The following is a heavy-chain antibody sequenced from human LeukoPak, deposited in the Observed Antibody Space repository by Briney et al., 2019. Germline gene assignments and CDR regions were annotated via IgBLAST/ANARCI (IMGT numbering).Heavy chain of an antibody. CDR2: ISYDGSNK. V-gene: IGHV3-30*01. CDR1: GFTFSSYA. Sequence: PGRSLRLSCAASGFTFSSYAMHWVRQAPGKGLEWVAVISYDGSNKYYADSVKGRFTISRDNSKNTLYLQMNSLRAEDTAVYYCARVELPLMVYAICIDYWGQGTLVTVSS. D-gene: IGHD2-8*01. J-gene: IGHJ4*02. CDR3: ARVELPLMVYAICIDY.